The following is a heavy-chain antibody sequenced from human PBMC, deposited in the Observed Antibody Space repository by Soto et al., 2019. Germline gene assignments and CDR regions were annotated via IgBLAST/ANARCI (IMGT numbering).Heavy chain of an antibody. CDR3: AKDLRPVVVAATTPPAPDY. J-gene: IGHJ4*02. D-gene: IGHD2-15*01. CDR2: ISDNGSNK. Sequence: GGSLRLSCAASGFTFSSYGMHWVRQAPGKGLEWVSAISDNGSNKYYADSVKGRFTISRDNSKNTLYLQMNSLRAEDTAVYYCAKDLRPVVVAATTPPAPDYWGQGTLVTVSS. CDR1: GFTFSSYG. V-gene: IGHV3-30*18.